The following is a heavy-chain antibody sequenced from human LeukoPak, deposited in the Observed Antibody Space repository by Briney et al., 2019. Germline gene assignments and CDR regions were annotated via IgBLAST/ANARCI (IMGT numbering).Heavy chain of an antibody. Sequence: CGMNWVRQAPGKGLEWVSAISGSGGSTYYADSVKGRFTISRDNSKNTLYLQMNSLRAEDTAVYYCAKDYRYGGNPGGPNWFDPWGQGTLVTVSS. V-gene: IGHV3-23*01. J-gene: IGHJ5*02. CDR2: ISGSGGST. CDR1: CG. CDR3: AKDYRYGGNPGGPNWFDP. D-gene: IGHD4-23*01.